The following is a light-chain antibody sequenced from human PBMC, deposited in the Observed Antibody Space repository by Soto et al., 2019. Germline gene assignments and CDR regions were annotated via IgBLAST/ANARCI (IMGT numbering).Light chain of an antibody. CDR3: QQSFSSHAETT. CDR1: QSISRY. J-gene: IGKJ2*01. CDR2: ASS. Sequence: DIQMTQTPSSLSASVGDRVTIACRSSQSISRYLNWYQQKPGKAPRLLISASSSLQPGVPSRFSGSGSGTDFTLAISRVQPEDFATYYCQQSFSSHAETTVGQGTKVDIK. V-gene: IGKV1-39*01.